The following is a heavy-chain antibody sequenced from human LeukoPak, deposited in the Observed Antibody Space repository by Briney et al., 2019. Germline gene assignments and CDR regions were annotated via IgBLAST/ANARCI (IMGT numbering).Heavy chain of an antibody. CDR1: GFTFSSYE. CDR2: ISSSGSTI. V-gene: IGHV3-48*03. Sequence: GGSLRLSCAASGFTFSSYELNWVRQAPGKGVEWVSYISSSGSTIYYADSVKGRFTISRDNAKNSLYLQMNSLRAEDTAVYYCARVGSVGPYYYYYYMDVWGKGTTVTISS. CDR3: ARVGSVGPYYYYYYMDV. J-gene: IGHJ6*03. D-gene: IGHD2-2*03.